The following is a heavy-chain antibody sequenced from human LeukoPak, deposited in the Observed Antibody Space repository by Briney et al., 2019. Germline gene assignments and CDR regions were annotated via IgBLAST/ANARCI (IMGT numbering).Heavy chain of an antibody. J-gene: IGHJ6*03. Sequence: PGGSLRLSCAASGFTFSSYAMSWVRQAPGKGLEWVANIKLDGSEKYYVDSVKGRFTISRDNAKNSLYLQMNSLRAEDTAVYYCARVGVEIVVVPAAKSLTNYYYYMDVWGKGTTVTVSS. CDR1: GFTFSSYA. D-gene: IGHD2-2*03. CDR2: IKLDGSEK. V-gene: IGHV3-7*01. CDR3: ARVGVEIVVVPAAKSLTNYYYYMDV.